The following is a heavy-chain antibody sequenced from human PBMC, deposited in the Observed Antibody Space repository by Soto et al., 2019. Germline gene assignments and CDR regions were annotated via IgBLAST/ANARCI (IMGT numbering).Heavy chain of an antibody. V-gene: IGHV2-5*02. CDR1: GFSLSTSGVG. D-gene: IGHD3-16*01. Sequence: QITLKESGPTLVKPTQTLTLTCTFSGFSLSTSGVGVGWIRQPPGKALEWLALIYWDDDKRYSPSLKSRLTIPNDTSRNLVVLIMTNMDPVDTATYYCPLGGFYYWCQGTLVTVS. J-gene: IGHJ4*02. CDR3: PLGGFYY. CDR2: IYWDDDK.